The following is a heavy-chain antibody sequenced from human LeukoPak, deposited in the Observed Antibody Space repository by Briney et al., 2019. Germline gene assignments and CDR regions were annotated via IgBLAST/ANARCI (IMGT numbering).Heavy chain of an antibody. J-gene: IGHJ3*02. CDR3: AKDAVLLWFGEFDDAFDI. CDR1: GFTFSSYA. CDR2: ISGSGGST. V-gene: IGHV3-23*01. Sequence: PGGSLRLSCAASGFTFSSYAMSWVRQAPGKGLEWVSAISGSGGSTYYADSVKGRFTISRDNSKNTLYLQMNSLRAEDTAVYYCAKDAVLLWFGEFDDAFDIWGQGTTVTVSS. D-gene: IGHD3-10*01.